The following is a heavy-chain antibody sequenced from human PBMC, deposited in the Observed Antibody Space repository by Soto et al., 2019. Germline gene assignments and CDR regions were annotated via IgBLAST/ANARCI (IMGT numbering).Heavy chain of an antibody. CDR3: ARGDSSSWYGMDV. CDR1: GYTFTGYY. J-gene: IGHJ6*02. V-gene: IGHV1-2*04. D-gene: IGHD6-13*01. Sequence: GASVKVSCKASGYTFTGYYMHWVRQAPGQGLEWVGWINPNSGGTNYAQKFQGWVTMTRDTSISTAYMELSRLRSDDTAVYYCARGDSSSWYGMDVWGQGTTVTVSS. CDR2: INPNSGGT.